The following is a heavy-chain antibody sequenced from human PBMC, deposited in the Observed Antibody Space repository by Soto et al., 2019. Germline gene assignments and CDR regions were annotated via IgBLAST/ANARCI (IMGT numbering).Heavy chain of an antibody. CDR3: ARVRRLAAAGTYYYGMDV. CDR2: INHSGST. Sequence: PSETLSLTCAVYGGSFSGYYWSWIRQPPGKGLEWIGEINHSGSTNYNPSLKSRVTISVDTSKNQFSLKLSSVTAADTAVYYCARVRRLAAAGTYYYGMDVWGQGTTVPVSS. J-gene: IGHJ6*02. D-gene: IGHD6-13*01. CDR1: GGSFSGYY. V-gene: IGHV4-34*01.